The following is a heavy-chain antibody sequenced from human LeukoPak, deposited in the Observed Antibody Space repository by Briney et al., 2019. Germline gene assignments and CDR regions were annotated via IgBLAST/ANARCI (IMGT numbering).Heavy chain of an antibody. CDR3: ARELGGTKTGGFDI. Sequence: PGGSLRLSCAASGFRFSYHDMHWVRQAPGKGLESVSSIGAAGAHTFYADSVKGRFTISSDNFQSTMYLQMDGLRPEDSAVYYCARELGGTKTGGFDIWGQGTVVTVSS. V-gene: IGHV3-64*02. CDR2: IGAAGAHT. J-gene: IGHJ3*02. CDR1: GFRFSYHD. D-gene: IGHD1-14*01.